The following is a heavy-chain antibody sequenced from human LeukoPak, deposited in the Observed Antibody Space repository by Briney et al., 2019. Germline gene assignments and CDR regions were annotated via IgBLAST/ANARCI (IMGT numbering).Heavy chain of an antibody. CDR3: AREGGSYYHYFDY. V-gene: IGHV1-69*05. CDR1: GGTFSSYA. Sequence: ASVKVSCKASGGTFSSYAISWVRQAPGQGLEWMGGIIPIFGTANYAQKLQGRVTMTTDTSTSTAYMELRSLRSDDTAVYYCAREGGSYYHYFDYWGQGTLVTVSS. J-gene: IGHJ4*02. CDR2: IIPIFGTA. D-gene: IGHD1-26*01.